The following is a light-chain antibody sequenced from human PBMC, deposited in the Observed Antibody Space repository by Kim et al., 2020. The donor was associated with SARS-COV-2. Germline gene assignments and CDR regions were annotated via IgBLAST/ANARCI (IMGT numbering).Light chain of an antibody. CDR1: QIVASRY. J-gene: IGKJ2*01. Sequence: WSPGERATLICRASQIVASRYLAWYQQRPGQAPRLLIYGASSRATGFPDRFSGSGSGTDFTLTISSLEPEDFAVYYCQQYGTSPYTFGQGTKLEI. CDR2: GAS. V-gene: IGKV3-20*01. CDR3: QQYGTSPYT.